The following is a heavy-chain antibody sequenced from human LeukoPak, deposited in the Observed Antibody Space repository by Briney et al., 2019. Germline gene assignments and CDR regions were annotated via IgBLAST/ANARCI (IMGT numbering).Heavy chain of an antibody. D-gene: IGHD1-1*01. CDR1: GFPFIEYS. J-gene: IGHJ4*02. CDR3: ARDHNYAFDN. V-gene: IGHV3-48*01. CDR2: IGIDSGNK. Sequence: GGSLRLSCTASGFPFIEYSMNWVRQAPGKGLEWVSYIGIDSGNKKYADSVRGRFTISADKAKNSLYLQMNSLRVEDTAVYYCARDHNYAFDNWGQGTLVSVAS.